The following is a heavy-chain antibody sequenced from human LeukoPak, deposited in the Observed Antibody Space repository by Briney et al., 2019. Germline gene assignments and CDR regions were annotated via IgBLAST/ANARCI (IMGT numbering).Heavy chain of an antibody. J-gene: IGHJ6*01. CDR2: INLNNGGT. Sequence: ASVKVSCKASGYTFSGYYMHWVRQAPGQGLDWMGWINLNNGGTNFADKLQGRIIMTRDTSLTTAYLELSNRRSDDTAVYYCARGPRESTPFQYGMDVWGQGTTVIVST. V-gene: IGHV1-2*07. CDR3: ARGPRESTPFQYGMDV. CDR1: GYTFSGYY. D-gene: IGHD2-15*01.